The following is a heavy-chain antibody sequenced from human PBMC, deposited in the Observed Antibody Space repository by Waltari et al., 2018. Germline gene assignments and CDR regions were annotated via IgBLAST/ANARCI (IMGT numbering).Heavy chain of an antibody. V-gene: IGHV4-39*02. D-gene: IGHD3-16*01. Sequence: QLQMHESGPGLVQSSETLSLTCTVPGDSITNSNSYWAWIRKPPGKGLEWIGDIYYSGTSFYNPSLMSRLTISADTSKNHFSLSLTSVTVADTAIYYCARRPMGAAFDYWGQGVLVTISS. CDR3: ARRPMGAAFDY. CDR1: GDSITNSNSY. J-gene: IGHJ4*02. CDR2: IYYSGTS.